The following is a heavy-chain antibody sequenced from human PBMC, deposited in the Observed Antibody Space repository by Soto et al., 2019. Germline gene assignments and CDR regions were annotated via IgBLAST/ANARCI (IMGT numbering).Heavy chain of an antibody. J-gene: IGHJ4*02. V-gene: IGHV1-3*01. D-gene: IGHD4-17*01. CDR1: GYTFTSYA. CDR3: ARTPVTTTYGMIDY. CDR2: INAGNGNT. Sequence: ASLKVSCRASGYTFTSYAMHWVRQAPGQRLEWMGRINAGNGNTKYSQKFQGRVTITRDTSASTAYMELSSLRSEDTAVYYCARTPVTTTYGMIDYWGQGTLVTVSS.